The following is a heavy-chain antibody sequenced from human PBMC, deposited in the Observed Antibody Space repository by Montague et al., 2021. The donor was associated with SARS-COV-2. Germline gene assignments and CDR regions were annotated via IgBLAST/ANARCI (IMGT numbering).Heavy chain of an antibody. J-gene: IGHJ4*02. CDR2: IYWDDDK. D-gene: IGHD4-17*01. CDR3: AHSDGEYLFDY. CDR1: GFSLSASGMS. V-gene: IGHV2-5*08. Sequence: PALVKPTQTLTLTCTFSGFSLSASGMSVAWIRQPPGKALEWLALIYWDDDKPFNISLKSRLTITKDTSKNQVVLTMTNMDPVDTATYYCAHSDGEYLFDYWGQGTLVTVSS.